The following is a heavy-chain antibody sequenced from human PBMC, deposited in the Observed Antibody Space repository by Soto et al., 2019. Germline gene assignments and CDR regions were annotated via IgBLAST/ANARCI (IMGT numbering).Heavy chain of an antibody. V-gene: IGHV4-39*01. Sequence: SETLSLTCTVSGGSISSSSYYWGWIRQPPGKGLEWIGSIYYSGSTYYNPSLKSRVTISVDTSKNQFSLKLSSVTAADTAVYYCARHAPKEAAMYLIDAFDIWGQGTMVTVSS. J-gene: IGHJ3*02. CDR3: ARHAPKEAAMYLIDAFDI. D-gene: IGHD2-2*01. CDR2: IYYSGST. CDR1: GGSISSSSYY.